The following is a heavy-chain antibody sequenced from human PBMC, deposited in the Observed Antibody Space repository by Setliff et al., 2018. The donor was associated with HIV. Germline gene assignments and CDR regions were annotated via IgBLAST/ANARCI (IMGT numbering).Heavy chain of an antibody. CDR1: GFTVSGSY. V-gene: IGHV3-66*02. Sequence: HPGGSLRLSCAASGFTVSGSYMSWVRQAPGKGLEWVSTIYSDGSTYHADSVKGRFTLSRDNSRLTISKDTFKKQVILTVANVDPADTATYYCARDSGNYAFDYWGLGTLVTVSS. J-gene: IGHJ4*02. D-gene: IGHD1-26*01. CDR3: PADTATYYCARDSGNYAFDY. CDR2: IYSDGST.